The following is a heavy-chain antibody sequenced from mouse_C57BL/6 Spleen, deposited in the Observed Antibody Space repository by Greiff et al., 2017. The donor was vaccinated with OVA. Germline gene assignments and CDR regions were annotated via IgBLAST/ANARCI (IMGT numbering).Heavy chain of an antibody. D-gene: IGHD2-5*01. CDR1: GFTFSSYA. CDR2: ISSGGDYI. V-gene: IGHV5-9-1*02. J-gene: IGHJ4*01. Sequence: EVQVVESGEGLVKPGGSLKLSCAASGFTFSSYAMSWVRQTPEKRLEWVAYISSGGDYIYYADTVKGRFTISRDNARNTLYLQMSSLKSEDTAMYYCTRGDSNYVDYAMDYWGQGTSVTVSS. CDR3: TRGDSNYVDYAMDY.